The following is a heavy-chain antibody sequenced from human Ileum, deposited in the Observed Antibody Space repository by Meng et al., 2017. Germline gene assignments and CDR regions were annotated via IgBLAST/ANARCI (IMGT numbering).Heavy chain of an antibody. Sequence: VTLQQWGAGLLKPSENLSLTCAVSDGSFSGYFWSWIRQPPGKGLEWIGEINHSGSTNYNPSLKGRVTISVDTSKSQFSLRLNSVTAADTALYYCAGATIRTYYYGSGSYYFTKWGQGTLVTVSS. CDR3: AGATIRTYYYGSGSYYFTK. V-gene: IGHV4-34*01. J-gene: IGHJ4*02. CDR1: DGSFSGYF. D-gene: IGHD3-10*01. CDR2: INHSGST.